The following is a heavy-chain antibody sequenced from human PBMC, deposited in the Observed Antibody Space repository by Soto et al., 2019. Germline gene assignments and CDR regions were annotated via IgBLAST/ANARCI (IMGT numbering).Heavy chain of an antibody. CDR1: GFTFTNAW. CDR3: TTARGTYGAEYFQH. J-gene: IGHJ1*01. V-gene: IGHV3-15*01. CDR2: IKGKPDGGTT. Sequence: GGSLRLSCAGSGFTFTNAWMSWVRQAPGKGLEWVGRIKGKPDGGTTDYAAPVKGRFTSSRDDSKNTLYLQMNSLKTEDTAVYYCTTARGTYGAEYFQHWGQGTQVTVSS. D-gene: IGHD4-17*01.